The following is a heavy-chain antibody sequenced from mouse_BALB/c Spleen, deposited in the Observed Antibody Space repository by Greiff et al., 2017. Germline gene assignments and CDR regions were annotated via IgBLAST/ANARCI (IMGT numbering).Heavy chain of an antibody. CDR2: IYPGSGST. CDR1: GYTFTSYW. Sequence: LKQPGSELVRPGASVKLSCKASGYTFTSYWMHWVKQRPGQGLEWIGNIYPGSGSTNYDVKFKSKATLTVDTSSSTAYMQLSSLTSEDSAVYYCTRSLTGLDYWGQGTTLTVSS. J-gene: IGHJ2*01. CDR3: TRSLTGLDY. D-gene: IGHD3-1*01. V-gene: IGHV1S22*01.